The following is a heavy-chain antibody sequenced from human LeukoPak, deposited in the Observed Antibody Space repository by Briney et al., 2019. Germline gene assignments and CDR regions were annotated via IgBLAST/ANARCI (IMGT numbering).Heavy chain of an antibody. CDR1: GFTFSSYG. CDR2: ISGSGGST. Sequence: PGGSLRLSCAASGFTFSSYGMSWVRQAPGKGLEWVSAISGSGGSTYYADSVKGRFTISRDNSKNTLYLQMNSLRAEDTAVYYCAKGYGDYEFVRLLDYWGQGTLVTVSS. CDR3: AKGYGDYEFVRLLDY. J-gene: IGHJ4*02. V-gene: IGHV3-23*01. D-gene: IGHD4-17*01.